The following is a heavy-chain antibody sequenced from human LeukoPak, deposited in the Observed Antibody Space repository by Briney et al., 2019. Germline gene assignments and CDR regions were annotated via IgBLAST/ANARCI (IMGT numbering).Heavy chain of an antibody. CDR1: GYTFTGYY. V-gene: IGHV1-2*02. J-gene: IGHJ5*02. D-gene: IGHD5-18*01. CDR3: ARDIVMVTYWFDP. CDR2: INPNSGGT. Sequence: ASVKVSCKASGYTFTGYYMHWVRQAPGQGLERMGWINPNSGGTNYAQKFQGRVTMTRDTSISTAYMELSRLRSDDTAVYYCARDIVMVTYWFDPWGQGTLVTVSS.